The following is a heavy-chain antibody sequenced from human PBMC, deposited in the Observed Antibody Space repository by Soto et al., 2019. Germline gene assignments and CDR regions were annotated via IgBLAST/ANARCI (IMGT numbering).Heavy chain of an antibody. CDR1: GFTFSFYS. V-gene: IGHV3-48*01. Sequence: GGSLRLSCAASGFTFSFYSMNWVRQAPGKGLEWVSYISYSGSTMDYADSVKGRFTISRDNAKNSLYLQMNSLRAEDTAVYYCARDPSYDYIRGTYRYYFDYWGQGTLVTVSS. J-gene: IGHJ4*02. CDR2: ISYSGSTM. D-gene: IGHD3-16*02. CDR3: ARDPSYDYIRGTYRYYFDY.